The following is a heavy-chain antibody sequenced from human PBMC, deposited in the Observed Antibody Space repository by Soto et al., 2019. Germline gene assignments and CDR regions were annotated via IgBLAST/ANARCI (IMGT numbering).Heavy chain of an antibody. V-gene: IGHV3-48*03. CDR3: ARAEGSYNFEIDY. CDR1: GFTFSSYE. Sequence: GASLRLSCAASGFTFSSYEMNWVRQAPGKGLEWVSYISSSGSTIYYADSVKGRFTISRDNAKNSLYLQMNSLRAEDTAVYYCARAEGSYNFEIDYWGQGTLVTVSS. J-gene: IGHJ4*02. CDR2: ISSSGSTI. D-gene: IGHD1-26*01.